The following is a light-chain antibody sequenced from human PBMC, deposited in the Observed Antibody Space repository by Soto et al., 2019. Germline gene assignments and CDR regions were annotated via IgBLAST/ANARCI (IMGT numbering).Light chain of an antibody. V-gene: IGLV2-11*01. CDR1: SSDVGGYNY. CDR2: DVT. Sequence: QSALTQPRSVSGSPGQSVTISCTGTSSDVGGYNYVSWYQQHPGKAPKLMIYDVTKRPSGVPDRFSGSKSGSTASLTISGLQAEDEADYYCCSYAGIYTFYVFGTGTKLTV. CDR3: CSYAGIYTFYV. J-gene: IGLJ1*01.